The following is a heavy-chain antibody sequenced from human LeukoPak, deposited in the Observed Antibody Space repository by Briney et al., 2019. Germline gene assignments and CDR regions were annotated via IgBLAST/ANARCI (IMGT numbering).Heavy chain of an antibody. V-gene: IGHV1-2*02. CDR2: INPNSGGT. Sequence: ASVKVSCKTSGYTFTGYYMHWVRQAPGQGLEWMGWINPNSGGTNYAQKFQGRVTMTRDTSISTAYMELSRLRSDDTAVYYCARGGRTTVVIAGYFDYWGQGTLVTVSS. J-gene: IGHJ4*02. D-gene: IGHD4-23*01. CDR3: ARGGRTTVVIAGYFDY. CDR1: GYTFTGYY.